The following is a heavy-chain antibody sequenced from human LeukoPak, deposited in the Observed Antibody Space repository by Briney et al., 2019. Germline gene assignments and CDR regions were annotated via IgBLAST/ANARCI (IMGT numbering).Heavy chain of an antibody. CDR2: ITNNGTTI. J-gene: IGHJ6*02. CDR1: GFTFSSYA. Sequence: PGGSLRLSCAASGFTFSSYAMNWVRQAPGKGLEWVSYITNNGTTIYYADSVKGRFTISRDNAENSLYLQMNSLSAEDTAIYYCARDQWLAYYYHGMDVWGQGTTVTVSS. D-gene: IGHD6-19*01. CDR3: ARDQWLAYYYHGMDV. V-gene: IGHV3-48*03.